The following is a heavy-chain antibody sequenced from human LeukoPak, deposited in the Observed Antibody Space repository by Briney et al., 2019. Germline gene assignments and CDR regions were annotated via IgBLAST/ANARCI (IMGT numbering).Heavy chain of an antibody. J-gene: IGHJ4*02. D-gene: IGHD6-13*01. CDR2: IYTSGST. V-gene: IGHV4-61*02. Sequence: SETLSLTCTVSGGSISSGSYYWSWIRQPAGKGLEWIGRIYTSGSTYYNPSLKSRVTISVDTSKNQFSLKLTSVTAADTAVYYCARHVRIACPPWVDYWGQGTLVTVSS. CDR3: ARHVRIACPPWVDY. CDR1: GGSISSGSYY.